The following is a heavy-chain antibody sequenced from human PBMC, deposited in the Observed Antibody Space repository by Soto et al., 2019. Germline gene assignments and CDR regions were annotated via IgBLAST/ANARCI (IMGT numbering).Heavy chain of an antibody. J-gene: IGHJ4*02. V-gene: IGHV3-33*01. CDR2: IWYDGSNK. Sequence: PGGSLRLSCAASGFTFSSYGMHWVRQAPGKGLEWVAVIWYDGSNKYYADSVKGRFTISRDNSKNTLYLQMNSLRAEDTAVYYCARGSPLPYDFWSGYYEGPFDYWGQGTLVTVSS. CDR1: GFTFSSYG. CDR3: ARGSPLPYDFWSGYYEGPFDY. D-gene: IGHD3-3*01.